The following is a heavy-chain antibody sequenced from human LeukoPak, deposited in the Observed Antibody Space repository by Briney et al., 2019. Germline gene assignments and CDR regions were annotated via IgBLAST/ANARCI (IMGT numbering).Heavy chain of an antibody. V-gene: IGHV4-59*01. J-gene: IGHJ4*02. CDR3: ARWDYYDSSGYKY. D-gene: IGHD3-22*01. CDR2: IYYSGST. CDR1: GGSISSYY. Sequence: SETLSLTCTVSGGSISSYYWSWIRQPPGKGLEWIGYIYYSGSTNYNPSHKSRVTISVDTSKNQFSLKLSSVTAADTAVYYCARWDYYDSSGYKYWGQGTLVTVSS.